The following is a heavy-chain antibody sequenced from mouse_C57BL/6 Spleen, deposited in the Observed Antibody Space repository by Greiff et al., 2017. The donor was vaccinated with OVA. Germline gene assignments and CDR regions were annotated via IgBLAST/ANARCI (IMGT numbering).Heavy chain of an antibody. J-gene: IGHJ4*01. CDR1: GYTFTDYY. Sequence: VQLQQSGPELVKPGASVKISCKASGYTFTDYYMNWVKQSHGKSLEWIGDINPNNGGTSYNQKFKGKATLTVDKSSSTAYMELRSLTSEDSAVYYCARRITGVYAMDYWGQGTSVTVSS. CDR2: INPNNGGT. D-gene: IGHD4-1*01. CDR3: ARRITGVYAMDY. V-gene: IGHV1-26*01.